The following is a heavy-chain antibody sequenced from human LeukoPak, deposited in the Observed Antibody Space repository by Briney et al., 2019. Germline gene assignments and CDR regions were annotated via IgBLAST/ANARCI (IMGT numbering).Heavy chain of an antibody. CDR1: GITFSSYA. J-gene: IGHJ4*02. Sequence: HSGGSLRLSCAAPGITFSSYAMTWVRQAPGKGLEWVSAISGGGVNTYYADSVKGRFTISRDNSKNTVYLQMNSLRAEDTAVFYCARSRYSNSWLFDYWGQGTLVTVSS. CDR2: ISGGGVNT. V-gene: IGHV3-23*01. CDR3: ARSRYSNSWLFDY. D-gene: IGHD6-13*01.